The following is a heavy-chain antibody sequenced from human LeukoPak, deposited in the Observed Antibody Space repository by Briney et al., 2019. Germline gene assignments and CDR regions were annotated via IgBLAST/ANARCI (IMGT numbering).Heavy chain of an antibody. V-gene: IGHV3-30-3*01. Sequence: GGSLRLSRAASGFTFNNYAMHWVRQAPGKGLEWVAVISFDGSNKYYADSVKGRFTFSRDNSKNTLYLQMNSLRAEDTAVYYCAKELVATPSAFDIWGQGTMVNVSS. J-gene: IGHJ3*02. CDR2: ISFDGSNK. D-gene: IGHD5-12*01. CDR1: GFTFNNYA. CDR3: AKELVATPSAFDI.